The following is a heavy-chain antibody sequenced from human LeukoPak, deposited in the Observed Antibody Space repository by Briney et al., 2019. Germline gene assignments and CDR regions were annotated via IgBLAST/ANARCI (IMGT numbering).Heavy chain of an antibody. V-gene: IGHV3-23*01. CDR3: AILTVTTAY. J-gene: IGHJ4*02. CDR1: GFTFSNHG. Sequence: GGSLRLSCAASGFTFSNHGMNWVRQIPGRGLEWVSGINGNGGSTNYADSVKGRFTISRDNSKNTLYLQMNSLRAEDTAVYYCAILTVTTAYWGQGTLVTVSS. D-gene: IGHD4-17*01. CDR2: INGNGGST.